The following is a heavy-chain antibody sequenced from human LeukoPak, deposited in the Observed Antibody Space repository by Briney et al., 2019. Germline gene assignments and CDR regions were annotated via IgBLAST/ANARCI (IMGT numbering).Heavy chain of an antibody. Sequence: SETLSLTCAVYGGSFSGYYWSWIRQPPGKGLEWIGEINHSGSTNYNPSLKSRVTISVDTSKNQFSLKLTSVTAADTAVYYCARRIVGATNWFDPWGQGTLVTVSS. CDR1: GGSFSGYY. J-gene: IGHJ5*02. CDR2: INHSGST. D-gene: IGHD1-26*01. CDR3: ARRIVGATNWFDP. V-gene: IGHV4-34*01.